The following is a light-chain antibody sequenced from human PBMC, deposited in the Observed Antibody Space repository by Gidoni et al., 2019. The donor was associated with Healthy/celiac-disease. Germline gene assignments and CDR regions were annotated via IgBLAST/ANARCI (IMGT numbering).Light chain of an antibody. CDR2: DAS. CDR3: QQRSNWPPVT. CDR1: QSVSRY. Sequence: EIVFTHSPATLSLSPGERATLPRRPSQSVSRYLAWYQQKPGQAPRLPIYDASNRATGIPARFSDSGSGTDFTRTSSSIEPEDFAGYYCQQRSNWPPVTYGQGTRLEIK. V-gene: IGKV3-11*01. J-gene: IGKJ5*01.